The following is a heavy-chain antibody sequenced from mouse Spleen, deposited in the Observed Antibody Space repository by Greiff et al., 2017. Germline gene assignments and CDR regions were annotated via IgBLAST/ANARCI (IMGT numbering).Heavy chain of an antibody. J-gene: IGHJ3*01. CDR3: AMPPATMMTLSWFAY. Sequence: VQLQQSGAKLVKPGASVKMSCKASGYTFTSYWITWVKQRPGQGLEWIGDIYPGSGSTNYNEKFKSKATLTVDTSSSTAYMQLSSLTSEDSAVYYCAMPPATMMTLSWFAYWGQGTLVTVSA. CDR2: IYPGSGST. V-gene: IGHV1-55*01. D-gene: IGHD2-13*01. CDR1: GYTFTSYW.